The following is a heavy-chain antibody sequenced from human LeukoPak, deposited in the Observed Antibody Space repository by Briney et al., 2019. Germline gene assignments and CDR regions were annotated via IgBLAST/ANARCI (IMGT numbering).Heavy chain of an antibody. V-gene: IGHV4-39*07. CDR1: GGSISKSNYH. CDR3: ARDDYDSSGYPYFDY. D-gene: IGHD3-22*01. Sequence: SETLSLTCTVSGGSISKSNYHWGWIRQPPGKGLEWIGSIYYSGSTNYNPSLKSRVTISVDTSKNQFSLKLSSVTAADTAVYYCARDDYDSSGYPYFDYWGQGTLVTVSS. J-gene: IGHJ4*02. CDR2: IYYSGST.